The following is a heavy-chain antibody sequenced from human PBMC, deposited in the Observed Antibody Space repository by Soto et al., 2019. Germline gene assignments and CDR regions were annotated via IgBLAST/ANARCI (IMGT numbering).Heavy chain of an antibody. CDR2: IYYSGST. D-gene: IGHD2-15*01. CDR3: ARRTDSIAAENWFDS. Sequence: PSETLSLTCTVSGGSISSYYWSWIRQPPGKGLEWIGYIYYSGSTNYNPPLKSRVTISVDTSKNQFSLKLSSVTAADTAVYYCARRTDSIAAENWFDSWGQGTLVTVSS. J-gene: IGHJ5*01. CDR1: GGSISSYY. V-gene: IGHV4-59*08.